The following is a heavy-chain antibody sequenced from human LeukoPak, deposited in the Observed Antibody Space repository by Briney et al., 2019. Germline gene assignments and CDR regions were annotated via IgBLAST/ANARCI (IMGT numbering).Heavy chain of an antibody. CDR3: TRDQIAVAEFDY. J-gene: IGHJ4*02. Sequence: GGSLRLSCTASGFTFGDYAMSWVRQAPGKGLEWVGFIRSKAYGGTTEYAASVKGRFTISRDDSKSIAYLQMNSLKTEDTAVYYCTRDQIAVAEFDYWGQGTLVTVSS. D-gene: IGHD6-19*01. V-gene: IGHV3-49*04. CDR1: GFTFGDYA. CDR2: IRSKAYGGTT.